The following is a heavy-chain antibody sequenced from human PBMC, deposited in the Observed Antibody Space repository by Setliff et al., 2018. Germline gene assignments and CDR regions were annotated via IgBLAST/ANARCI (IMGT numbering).Heavy chain of an antibody. CDR2: IYYSGST. V-gene: IGHV4-38-2*02. J-gene: IGHJ3*02. D-gene: IGHD3-3*01. Sequence: SETLSLTCAVSGYSISSGYYWGWIRQPPGKGLEWIGYIYYSGSTNYNPSLKSRVTISVDTSKNQFSLKLSSVTAADTAVYYCARDLDLNYDFWSGYYYGNAFDIWGQGTMVTVSS. CDR1: GYSISSGYY. CDR3: ARDLDLNYDFWSGYYYGNAFDI.